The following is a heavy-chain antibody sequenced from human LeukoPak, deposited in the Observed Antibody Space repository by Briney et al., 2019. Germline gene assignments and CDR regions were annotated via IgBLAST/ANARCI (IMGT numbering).Heavy chain of an antibody. V-gene: IGHV3-23*01. CDR2: ISGSGGST. D-gene: IGHD3-10*01. Sequence: GGSLRLSCAASGFSFSSYVMSWVRQAPGKGLEWVSAISGSGGSTYYADSVKGRFNISRDKSKNRLYMQMNCLRAEDTAVYYCAKDRSIPGSGSYYPHYFDYWGQGTMVTVSS. CDR3: AKDRSIPGSGSYYPHYFDY. CDR1: GFSFSSYV. J-gene: IGHJ4*02.